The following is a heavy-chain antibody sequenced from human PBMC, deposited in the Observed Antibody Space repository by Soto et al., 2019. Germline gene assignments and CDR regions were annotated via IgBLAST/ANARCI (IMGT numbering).Heavy chain of an antibody. CDR1: GYSISSGYY. CDR2: IYHSGST. J-gene: IGHJ6*01. Sequence: PSETLSLTCAVSGYSISSGYYWGCIRQPPGKGLEWIGSIYHSGSTYYNPSLKSRVTISVDTSKNQFSLKLSSVTAADTAVYYCARGKGNYYNCYGMDVWAQGTTVTVSS. CDR3: ARGKGNYYNCYGMDV. V-gene: IGHV4-38-2*01.